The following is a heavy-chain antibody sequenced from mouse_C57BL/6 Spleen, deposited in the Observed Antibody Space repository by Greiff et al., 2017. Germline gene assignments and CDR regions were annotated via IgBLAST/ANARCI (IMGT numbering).Heavy chain of an antibody. Sequence: VKLQESGAELVKPGASVKLSCKASGYTFTEYTIHWVKQRSGQGLEWIGWFYPGSGSIKYNEKFKDKATLTADKSSSTVYMELSRLTSEDSAVYFCARHEDGDSSGYGGYYAMDYWGQGTSVTVSS. CDR2: FYPGSGSI. J-gene: IGHJ4*01. CDR3: ARHEDGDSSGYGGYYAMDY. V-gene: IGHV1-62-2*01. D-gene: IGHD3-2*02. CDR1: GYTFTEYT.